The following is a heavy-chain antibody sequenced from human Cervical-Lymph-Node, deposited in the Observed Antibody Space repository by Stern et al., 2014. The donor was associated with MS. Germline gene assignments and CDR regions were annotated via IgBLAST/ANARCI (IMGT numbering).Heavy chain of an antibody. CDR1: GFTVNNNY. V-gene: IGHV3-53*01. CDR3: ASPPGPMSAEYFQH. CDR2: LFSGGTT. J-gene: IGHJ1*01. Sequence: EVQLVESGGGLILPGGSLRLSCAVSGFTVNNNYMSWVRQPPGKGLEWVSILFSGGTTYYADSVKGRFTISRDNSKNTLFLQLNSLRVEDTAVYYCASPPGPMSAEYFQHWGQGTLVTVSS. D-gene: IGHD3-10*02.